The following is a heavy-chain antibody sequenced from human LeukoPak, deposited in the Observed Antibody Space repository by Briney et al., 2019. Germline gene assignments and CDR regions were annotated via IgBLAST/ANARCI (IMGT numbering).Heavy chain of an antibody. CDR1: GFTFSSYW. CDR2: INNDGSST. V-gene: IGHV3-74*01. Sequence: GGSLRLSCAASGFTFSSYWMHWVRQAPGKGLVWVSRINNDGSSTSYADSVKGRFTISRDNAKNTLYLQMNSLRAEDTAVYYCARDRGYCSSTSCYQDTAKNWFDPWGQGTLVTVSS. CDR3: ARDRGYCSSTSCYQDTAKNWFDP. D-gene: IGHD2-2*01. J-gene: IGHJ5*02.